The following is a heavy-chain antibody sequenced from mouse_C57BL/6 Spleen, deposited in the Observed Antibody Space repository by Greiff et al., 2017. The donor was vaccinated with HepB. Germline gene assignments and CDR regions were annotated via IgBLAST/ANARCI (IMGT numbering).Heavy chain of an antibody. J-gene: IGHJ2*01. CDR3: ARGKYSNPLFDY. Sequence: QVQLQQPGTELVKPGASVKMSCKASGYTFTSYWMHWVKQRPGQGLEWIGNINPSNGGTNYNEKLKSKAKLTVDKSSSTAYIQLSSLTSEDSAVYYCARGKYSNPLFDYWGQGTTLTVSS. CDR2: INPSNGGT. CDR1: GYTFTSYW. V-gene: IGHV1-53*01. D-gene: IGHD2-5*01.